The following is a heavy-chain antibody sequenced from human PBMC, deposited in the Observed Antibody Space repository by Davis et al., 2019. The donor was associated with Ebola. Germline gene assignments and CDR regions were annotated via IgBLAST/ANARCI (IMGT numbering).Heavy chain of an antibody. CDR3: ARGRKVARMGSWFDS. Sequence: AASVKVSCKASGYTFTNYDVHWVRRGTGQGLEWIGWMNPNSGNTGYGQKFQGRVTMTRNTSISTAYMELSSLTSEDTAVYYCARGRKVARMGSWFDSWGQGTLVTVSS. D-gene: IGHD5-12*01. CDR2: MNPNSGNT. V-gene: IGHV1-8*01. J-gene: IGHJ5*01. CDR1: GYTFTNYD.